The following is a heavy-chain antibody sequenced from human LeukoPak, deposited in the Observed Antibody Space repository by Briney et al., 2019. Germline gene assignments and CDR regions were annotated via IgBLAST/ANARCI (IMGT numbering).Heavy chain of an antibody. J-gene: IGHJ6*03. Sequence: PSETLSLTCTVSGDSISSSSYYWVWIRQSPGGGLVWIGNVFYDGSPHYNPPLRSRLSISLDTSRNQFSLRLTSVTAADTAVYYCARSLVIPDSFYYYYYMGVWGTGTTVSVSS. V-gene: IGHV4-39*07. CDR2: VFYDGSP. D-gene: IGHD3-16*02. CDR1: GDSISSSSYY. CDR3: ARSLVIPDSFYYYYYMGV.